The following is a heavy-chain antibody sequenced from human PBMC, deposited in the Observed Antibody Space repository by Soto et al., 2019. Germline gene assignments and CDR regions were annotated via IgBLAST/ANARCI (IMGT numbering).Heavy chain of an antibody. Sequence: EVQLLESGGGSVQPGGSLRLSCAASGFAFTTYAMTWIRQAPGKGLEWVSSISNNGGRTFYSDSVKARFTVSTDNFAVYLRMNSLRAEDTAVYYCGRTTFPPSYSSGWYPDSWGQGTKVTVSS. D-gene: IGHD6-19*01. V-gene: IGHV3-23*01. CDR3: GRTTFPPSYSSGWYPDS. CDR2: ISNNGGRT. CDR1: GFAFTTYA. J-gene: IGHJ4*02.